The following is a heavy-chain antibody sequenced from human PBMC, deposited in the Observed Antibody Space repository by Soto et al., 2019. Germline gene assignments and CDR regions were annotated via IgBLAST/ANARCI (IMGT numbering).Heavy chain of an antibody. CDR2: TYYRSKWYN. CDR1: GYSVSSKSAA. D-gene: IGHD4-4*01. J-gene: IGHJ4*02. Sequence: SHTLSLTCAISGYSVSSKSAAWNCIRQSPSRGLEWLGRTYYRSKWYNDYAVSVKSRITINPDTSKNQFSLQLNSVTPEDTAVYYCARDPPDFHSAFDYWGQGTLVTVSS. CDR3: ARDPPDFHSAFDY. V-gene: IGHV6-1*01.